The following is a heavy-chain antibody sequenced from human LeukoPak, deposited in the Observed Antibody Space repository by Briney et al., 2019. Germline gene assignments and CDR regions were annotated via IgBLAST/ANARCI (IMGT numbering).Heavy chain of an antibody. Sequence: GGSLRLSCAASGFTFSSYWMHWVRQAPGKGLVWVSRINSDGSSTSYADSVKGRFTISRDNAKNTLYLQMNSLRAEDTAVYYGASDFWSGYYTPMGVNYWGQGTLVTVSS. V-gene: IGHV3-74*01. J-gene: IGHJ4*02. D-gene: IGHD3-3*01. CDR3: ASDFWSGYYTPMGVNY. CDR2: INSDGSST. CDR1: GFTFSSYW.